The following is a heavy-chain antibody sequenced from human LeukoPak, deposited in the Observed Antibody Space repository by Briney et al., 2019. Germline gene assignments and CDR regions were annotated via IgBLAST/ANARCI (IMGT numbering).Heavy chain of an antibody. CDR1: GGSISSGSYY. CDR3: ARVGYYGRYYYGMDV. Sequence: PSETLSLTCTVSGGSISSGSYYWSWIRQPAGKGLGWIGRISTSGSTKYNPSLKSRVTISIDTSKNQFSLKLSSVTAADTAVYYCARVGYYGRYYYGMDVWGQGTTVTVSS. CDR2: ISTSGST. D-gene: IGHD3-10*01. J-gene: IGHJ6*02. V-gene: IGHV4-61*02.